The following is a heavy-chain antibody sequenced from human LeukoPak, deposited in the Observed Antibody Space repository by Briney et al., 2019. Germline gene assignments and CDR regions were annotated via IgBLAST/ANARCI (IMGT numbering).Heavy chain of an antibody. Sequence: PSETLSLTCTVSGGSISSYYWSWIRQPPGKGLEWIGYIYYSGSTNYNPSLKSRVTISVDTSKNQFSLKLSSVTAADTAVYYCARVPYGIAAAGDLYYFDYWGQGTLVTVSS. V-gene: IGHV4-59*01. J-gene: IGHJ4*02. CDR2: IYYSGST. CDR1: GGSISSYY. CDR3: ARVPYGIAAAGDLYYFDY. D-gene: IGHD6-13*01.